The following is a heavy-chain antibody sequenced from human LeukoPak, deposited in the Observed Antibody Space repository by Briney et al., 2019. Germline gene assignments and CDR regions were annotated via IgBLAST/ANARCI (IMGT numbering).Heavy chain of an antibody. J-gene: IGHJ4*02. D-gene: IGHD6-6*01. CDR3: AKDIVGSSRD. V-gene: IGHV3-7*03. CDR1: GFTFSGYW. CDR2: IKQDGGET. Sequence: EGSLRLSCAASGFTFSGYWMSWVRQAPGKGLEWVANIKQDGGETYFADSVKGRFIIFRDNSKDSLYLQMNSLRAEDTAVYYCAKDIVGSSRDWGQGTLVTVSS.